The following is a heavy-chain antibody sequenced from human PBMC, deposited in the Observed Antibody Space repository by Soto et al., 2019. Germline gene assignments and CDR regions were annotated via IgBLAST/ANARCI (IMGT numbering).Heavy chain of an antibody. CDR3: AKDISPTYYDILTGYYKDGYCFDY. D-gene: IGHD3-9*01. V-gene: IGHV3-9*01. Sequence: PGRSLRLSCAASGFTFDDYAMHWVRQAPGKGLGWVSGISWNSGSIGYADSVKGRFTISRDNAKNSLYLQMNSLRAEDTALYYCAKDISPTYYDILTGYYKDGYCFDYWGQGTLVTVSS. CDR2: ISWNSGSI. CDR1: GFTFDDYA. J-gene: IGHJ4*02.